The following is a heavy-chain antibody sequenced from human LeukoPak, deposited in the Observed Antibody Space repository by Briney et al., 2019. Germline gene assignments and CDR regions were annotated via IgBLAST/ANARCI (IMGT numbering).Heavy chain of an antibody. CDR1: GFTFSSYE. J-gene: IGHJ6*03. CDR2: ISSSGSTI. CDR3: ARSGEISYYYGSGNRGYYYMDV. V-gene: IGHV3-48*03. Sequence: PGGSLRLSCAASGFTFSSYEMNWVRQAPGKGLEWVSYISSSGSTIYYADSVKGRFTISRDNAKNSLYLQMNSLRAEDTAVYYCARSGEISYYYGSGNRGYYYMDVWGKGTTVTISS. D-gene: IGHD3-10*01.